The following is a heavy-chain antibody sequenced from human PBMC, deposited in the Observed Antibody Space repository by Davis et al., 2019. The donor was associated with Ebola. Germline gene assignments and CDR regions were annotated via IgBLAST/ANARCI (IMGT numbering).Heavy chain of an antibody. J-gene: IGHJ6*02. Sequence: GESLKISCAASGFTFSTYSMTWVRQAPGKGLEWVSSISSDSDYIHYADAVKGRFTISRDNAKSSLSLHMDSLRAEDTAVYYCARDRPLDFFFGDSHGMDVWGQGTTVTVSS. CDR3: ARDRPLDFFFGDSHGMDV. CDR2: ISSDSDYI. CDR1: GFTFSTYS. D-gene: IGHD3-3*01. V-gene: IGHV3-21*01.